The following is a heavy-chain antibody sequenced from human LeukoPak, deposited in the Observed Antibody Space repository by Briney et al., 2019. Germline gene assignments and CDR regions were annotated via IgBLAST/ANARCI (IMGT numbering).Heavy chain of an antibody. J-gene: IGHJ6*02. CDR3: ARVRDCSSTSCYNYYYYGMDV. CDR1: GCTFRGYW. V-gene: IGHV3-74*01. D-gene: IGHD2-2*01. CDR2: INSNGSST. Sequence: GGSVRLSCAASGCTFRGYWVHWVRQAPGKGRVWVSRINSNGSSTSYADSVKGRFTISRDNAKNTLYLQMNSLRAEDTAVYYCARVRDCSSTSCYNYYYYGMDVWGQGTTVTVSS.